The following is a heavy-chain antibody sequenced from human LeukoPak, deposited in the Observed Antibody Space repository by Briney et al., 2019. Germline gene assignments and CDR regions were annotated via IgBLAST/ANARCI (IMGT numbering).Heavy chain of an antibody. V-gene: IGHV4-28*03. CDR1: GYSISSSNY. J-gene: IGHJ4*02. D-gene: IGHD1-26*01. Sequence: PSETLSLTCAVSGYSISSSNYWAWIRQPPGKGLEWIGHIYYSGSIYYNPSLKSRVTMSVDTSKNQFPLKLSSVTAVDTAVYYCAKDQRWESPHYLDSWGQGTLVTVSS. CDR3: AKDQRWESPHYLDS. CDR2: IYYSGSI.